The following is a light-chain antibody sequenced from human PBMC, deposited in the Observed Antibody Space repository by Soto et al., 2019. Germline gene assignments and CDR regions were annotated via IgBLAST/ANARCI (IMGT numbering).Light chain of an antibody. Sequence: EIVLTQSPGTLSLSPGERATLSCRASLSIGSTYLAWYQQKPGQAPRLLIYGASSRATGIPDRFSGSGSGTDFTLTISRLEPEDFAVYFCQQYNPPLTFGGGTKVDIK. CDR2: GAS. J-gene: IGKJ4*01. CDR1: LSIGSTY. V-gene: IGKV3-20*01. CDR3: QQYNPPLT.